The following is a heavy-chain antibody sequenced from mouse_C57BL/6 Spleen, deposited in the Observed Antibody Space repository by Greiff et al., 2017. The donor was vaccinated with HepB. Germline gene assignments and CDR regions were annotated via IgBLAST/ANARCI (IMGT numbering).Heavy chain of an antibody. CDR3: ASDYGSSFHWYFDV. D-gene: IGHD1-1*01. CDR1: GFTFSSYA. J-gene: IGHJ1*03. V-gene: IGHV5-4*03. CDR2: ISDGGSYT. Sequence: EVMLVESGGGLMKPGGSLKLSCAASGFTFSSYAMSWVRQTPEKRLEWVATISDGGSYTYYPDNVKGRFTISRDNAKNNLYLQMSHLKSEDTAMYYCASDYGSSFHWYFDVWGTGTSVTVSS.